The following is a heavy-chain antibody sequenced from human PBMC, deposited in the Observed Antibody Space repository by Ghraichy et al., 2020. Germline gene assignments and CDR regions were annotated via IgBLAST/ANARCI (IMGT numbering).Heavy chain of an antibody. J-gene: IGHJ4*02. CDR2: IYYSGST. Sequence: SETLSLTCTGSGGSISSSSYYWGWIRQPPGKGLEWIGSIYYSGSTDYNPSLKSRVTISLDTSKNQFSLKLSSVTAADTAAYYCARHGSTNSLSYWGQGTLVTVSS. V-gene: IGHV4-39*01. CDR3: ARHGSTNSLSY. D-gene: IGHD2-8*01. CDR1: GGSISSSSYY.